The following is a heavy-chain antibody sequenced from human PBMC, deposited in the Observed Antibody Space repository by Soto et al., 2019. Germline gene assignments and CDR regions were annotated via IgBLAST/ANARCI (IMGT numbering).Heavy chain of an antibody. CDR3: ARYKDSSGYYYTDY. CDR2: SYYSGST. J-gene: IGHJ4*02. D-gene: IGHD3-22*01. V-gene: IGHV4-31*03. Sequence: LRLTCTVSGGSISRSGYYWSWIRQHPGRGLEWIGYSYYSGSTYYNPSLKSRVNISVDTSKNQFSLNLSTVTAADTAVYYCARYKDSSGYYYTDYWGQGTLVTVSS. CDR1: GGSISRSGYY.